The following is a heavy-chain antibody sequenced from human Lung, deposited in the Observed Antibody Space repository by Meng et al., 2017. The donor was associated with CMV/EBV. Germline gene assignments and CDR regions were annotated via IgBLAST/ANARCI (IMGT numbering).Heavy chain of an antibody. CDR3: ASFPPPGKQWLVTDY. Sequence: QVQLQASVPGLVMPSCTRSLTCAGSGCSISSSNWWSWVRQPPGKGLEWIGEIYHSGSTNYNPSLKSRVTISVAKSKNQFSLKLSSVTAADTAVYYCASFPPPGKQWLVTDYWGQGTLVTVSS. V-gene: IGHV4-4*02. D-gene: IGHD6-19*01. CDR1: GCSISSSNW. J-gene: IGHJ4*02. CDR2: IYHSGST.